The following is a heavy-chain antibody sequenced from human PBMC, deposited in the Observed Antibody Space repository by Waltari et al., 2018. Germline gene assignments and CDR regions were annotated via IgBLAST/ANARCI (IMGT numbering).Heavy chain of an antibody. CDR1: GSVFRHCT. V-gene: IGHV3-23*01. D-gene: IGHD4-17*01. CDR2: MTADGRSR. Sequence: EVQLLESGGDLVQPGGSLRLSCAASGSVFRHCTLAWVRQAPGKGLEWVATMTADGRSRNYADSVKGRFTISRDNSQNTLDLQMNTLRAEDTAVYFCAKADFGDPFWYFDLWGRGTLVTV. J-gene: IGHJ2*01. CDR3: AKADFGDPFWYFDL.